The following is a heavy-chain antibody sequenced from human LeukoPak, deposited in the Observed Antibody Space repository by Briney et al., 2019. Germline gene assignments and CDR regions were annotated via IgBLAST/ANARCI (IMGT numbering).Heavy chain of an antibody. Sequence: SVRVSRMASGGTFSSYAISWVRQAPGQGLEWMGRIIPILGIANYAQKFQGRVTITADKSTSTAYMELSSLRSEDTAVYYCAKETRGSGRLQYYFDYWGQGTLVTVSS. J-gene: IGHJ4*02. CDR1: GGTFSSYA. D-gene: IGHD6-19*01. CDR2: IIPILGIA. V-gene: IGHV1-69*10. CDR3: AKETRGSGRLQYYFDY.